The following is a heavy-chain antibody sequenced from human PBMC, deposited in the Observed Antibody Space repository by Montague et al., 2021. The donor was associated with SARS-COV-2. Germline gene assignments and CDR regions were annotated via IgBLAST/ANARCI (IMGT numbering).Heavy chain of an antibody. CDR1: GYSISSGYY. CDR3: ARVKTPRYYDILTGYSKYYGMDV. D-gene: IGHD3-9*01. J-gene: IGHJ6*02. Sequence: SETLSLTCTVSGYSISSGYYWGWIRQPPGKGLEWIGSIYHSGSTXXNPSLKSRVTISVDTSKNQFSLKLSSVTAADTAVHYCARVKTPRYYDILTGYSKYYGMDVWGQGTTVTVSS. CDR2: IYHSGST. V-gene: IGHV4-38-2*02.